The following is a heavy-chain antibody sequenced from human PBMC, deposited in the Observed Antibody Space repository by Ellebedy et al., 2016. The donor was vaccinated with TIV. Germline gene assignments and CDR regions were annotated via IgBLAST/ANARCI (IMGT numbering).Heavy chain of an antibody. Sequence: SQTLSLTCAISGDSVSSNSAAWNWIRQSPSRGLEWLGRTYYRSKWYNDYAVSVKSRITINPDTSKNQFSLKLSSVTAADTAVYYCARKHAEPITMIVVLKGAYYFDYWGQGTLVTVSS. D-gene: IGHD3-22*01. CDR2: TYYRSKWYN. J-gene: IGHJ4*02. CDR1: GDSVSSNSAA. V-gene: IGHV6-1*01. CDR3: ARKHAEPITMIVVLKGAYYFDY.